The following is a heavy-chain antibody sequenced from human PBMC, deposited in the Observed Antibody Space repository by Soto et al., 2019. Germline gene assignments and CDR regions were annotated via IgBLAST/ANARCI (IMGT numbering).Heavy chain of an antibody. CDR1: GGSLTGYY. D-gene: IGHD5-12*01. J-gene: IGHJ4*02. CDR2: VKDGGST. Sequence: QVQLQQWGAGLLKPSETLSLTCTVNGGSLTGYYWRWIRQPPGKGLEWIGEVKDGGSTNYSPSLRGRVSISADTSKNHFSLRLNAVTAADTAVYFCARGQEGIVATHWDQGALVTVSS. CDR3: ARGQEGIVATH. V-gene: IGHV4-34*01.